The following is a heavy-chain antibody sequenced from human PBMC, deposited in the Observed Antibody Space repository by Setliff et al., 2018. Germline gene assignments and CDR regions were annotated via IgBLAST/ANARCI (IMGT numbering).Heavy chain of an antibody. CDR2: IDQHGRQK. D-gene: IGHD3-3*01. CDR3: ATFWSGYFDY. CDR1: GFTFRSYW. Sequence: PRGSLRLSCAASGFTFRSYWMSWVRQAPGKGLEWVANIDQHGRQKYYVDSVKGRFTISRDAAQNSVYLQMSTLRAEDTAVYYCATFWSGYFDYWGQGSMVTVSS. J-gene: IGHJ4*02. V-gene: IGHV3-7*01.